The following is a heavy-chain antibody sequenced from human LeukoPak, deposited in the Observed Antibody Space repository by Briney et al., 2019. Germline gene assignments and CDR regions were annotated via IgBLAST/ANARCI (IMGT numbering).Heavy chain of an antibody. CDR3: ARVVGIVATIDY. V-gene: IGHV3-48*01. J-gene: IGHJ4*02. CDR2: ISRSSSTI. Sequence: QAGGSLRLSCAASGFTFSSYSMNWVSQAPGKGLEWVSYISRSSSTIYYADSVKGRFTISRDNAKNSLYLQMNSLRAEDTAVYYCARVVGIVATIDYWGQGTLVTVSS. D-gene: IGHD5-12*01. CDR1: GFTFSSYS.